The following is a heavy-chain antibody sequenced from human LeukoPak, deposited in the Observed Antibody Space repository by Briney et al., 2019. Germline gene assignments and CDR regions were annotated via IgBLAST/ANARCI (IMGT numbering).Heavy chain of an antibody. D-gene: IGHD3-9*01. CDR2: INSDGRST. J-gene: IGHJ5*02. CDR1: GFTFSSYW. CDR3: ARVTVRYFDWLPRSHNWFDP. V-gene: IGHV3-74*01. Sequence: GGSLRLSCAASGFTFSSYWMHWVRQAPGKGLVWVSRINSDGRSTNYADSVKGRFTISRDNAKNTLYLQMNSLRAEDTAVYYCARVTVRYFDWLPRSHNWFDPWGQGTLVTVSS.